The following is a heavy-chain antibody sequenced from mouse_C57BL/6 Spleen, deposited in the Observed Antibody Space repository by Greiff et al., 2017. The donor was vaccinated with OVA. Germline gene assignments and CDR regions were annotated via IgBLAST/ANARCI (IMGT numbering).Heavy chain of an antibody. CDR1: GFTFSSYG. CDR2: ISSGGSYT. J-gene: IGHJ4*01. Sequence: EVQLQESGGDLVKPGGSLKLSCAASGFTFSSYGMSWVRQTPDKRLEWVATISSGGSYTYYPDSVKGRFTISRDTAKNTLYLQMSSLKSVSTAMYYCARLQGTVSYYYAMDYWGQGTSVTVSS. CDR3: ARLQGTVSYYYAMDY. V-gene: IGHV5-6*01. D-gene: IGHD3-2*02.